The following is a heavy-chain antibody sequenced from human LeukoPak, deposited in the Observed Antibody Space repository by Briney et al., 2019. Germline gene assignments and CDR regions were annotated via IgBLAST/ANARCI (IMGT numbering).Heavy chain of an antibody. CDR1: GGFISSYY. Sequence: PSETLTLTCTASGGFISSYYWSWIRQPPGKGLEWIGYIYYSGSTNYYSSHKSRVTITIATSKNQFSLKLNSVTAADTDAYYCARHIDRHEAAAGSDAFDIWGQGTMVTVSS. V-gene: IGHV4-59*08. D-gene: IGHD6-13*01. J-gene: IGHJ3*02. CDR3: ARHIDRHEAAAGSDAFDI. CDR2: IYYSGST.